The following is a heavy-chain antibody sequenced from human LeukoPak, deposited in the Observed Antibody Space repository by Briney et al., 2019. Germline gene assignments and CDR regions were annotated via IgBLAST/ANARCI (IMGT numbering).Heavy chain of an antibody. CDR3: ARRGILNWFDP. Sequence: SETLSLTCTVSGGSISSSSYYWGWIRQPPGKGLEWIGSIYYSGSTYYNPSLKSRVTISVDTSKNQFSLKLSSVTAADTAVYYCARRGILNWFDPWGQGTLVTVSS. V-gene: IGHV4-39*01. D-gene: IGHD3-16*01. J-gene: IGHJ5*02. CDR1: GGSISSSSYY. CDR2: IYYSGST.